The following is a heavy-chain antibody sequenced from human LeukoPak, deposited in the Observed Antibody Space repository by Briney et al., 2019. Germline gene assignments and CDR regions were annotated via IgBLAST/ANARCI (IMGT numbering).Heavy chain of an antibody. V-gene: IGHV4-59*01. Sequence: PSETLSLTCTVSGGSISNYYWSWIRPPPGKGPEWIGYIYYSGSTNYNPSLKSRVTISVDTSKNQFSLKLTSVTAADTAAYYCARAPNYGDPIDYWGQGTLVTVSS. CDR3: ARAPNYGDPIDY. J-gene: IGHJ4*02. CDR1: GGSISNYY. D-gene: IGHD4-17*01. CDR2: IYYSGST.